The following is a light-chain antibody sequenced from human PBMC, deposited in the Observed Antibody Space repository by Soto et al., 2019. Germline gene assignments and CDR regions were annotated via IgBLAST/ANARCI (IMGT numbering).Light chain of an antibody. CDR1: QSVSSTY. V-gene: IGKV3-20*01. CDR2: SAS. CDR3: QHYGSSPSWT. J-gene: IGKJ1*01. Sequence: EVVLTQSPGTLSLSPGERATLSCRASQSVSSTYLAWYQQKPGQAPRLLIYSASSRATGIPDRFSGSGSGTDFTLTISRLKPEDFAVYYCQHYGSSPSWTFGQGTKVEIK.